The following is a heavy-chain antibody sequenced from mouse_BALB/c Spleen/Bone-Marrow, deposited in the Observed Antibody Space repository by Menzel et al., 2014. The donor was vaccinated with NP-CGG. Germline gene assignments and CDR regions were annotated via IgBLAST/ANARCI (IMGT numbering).Heavy chain of an antibody. V-gene: IGHV3-5*02. CDR3: ARFYGIYFDY. D-gene: IGHD2-1*01. CDR2: IYYSGTI. J-gene: IGHJ2*01. Sequence: EVMLVESGPGLVKPSQTVSLTCTVTGISITTGNYRWSWIRQFPGNKLEWIGYIYYSGTITYNPSLTSRTTITRDTSKNQFFLEMNSLTAEDTATYYCARFYGIYFDYWGQGTTLTVSS. CDR1: GISITTGNYR.